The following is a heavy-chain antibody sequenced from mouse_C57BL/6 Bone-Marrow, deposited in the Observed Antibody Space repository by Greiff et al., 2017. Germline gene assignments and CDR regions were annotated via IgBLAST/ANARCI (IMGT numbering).Heavy chain of an antibody. D-gene: IGHD1-1*01. CDR2: ILPGSGST. CDR1: GYTFTGYW. Sequence: VQLQQSGAERMKPGASVKLSCKATGYTFTGYWIEWVKQRPGHGLEWIGEILPGSGSTNYNEKFKGKATFTADTSSNTAYMQLSSLTTEDSAIYYCARRGFYYYGSSYYFDYGGQGTTLTVSS. J-gene: IGHJ2*01. CDR3: ARRGFYYYGSSYYFDY. V-gene: IGHV1-9*01.